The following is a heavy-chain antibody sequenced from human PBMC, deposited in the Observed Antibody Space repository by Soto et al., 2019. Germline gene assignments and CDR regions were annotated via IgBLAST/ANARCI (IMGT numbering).Heavy chain of an antibody. Sequence: QVQLQESGPRLVRPSQTLSLTCTVSLGSISSGAYFWSWIRQHPAEGMECIGYISYTGSTLYNPALWSRLSISLDSSINQFTLNRKSVTAADTAFYLCARGRKNSDVLICTLPFFDCWGQGTLVTVSS. V-gene: IGHV4-31*03. CDR1: LGSISSGAYF. D-gene: IGHD2-21*01. J-gene: IGHJ4*02. CDR3: ARGRKNSDVLICTLPFFDC. CDR2: ISYTGST.